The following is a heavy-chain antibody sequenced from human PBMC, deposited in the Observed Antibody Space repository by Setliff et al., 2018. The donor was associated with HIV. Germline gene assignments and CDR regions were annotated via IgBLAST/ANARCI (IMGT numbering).Heavy chain of an antibody. D-gene: IGHD6-19*01. Sequence: SETLSLTCTVSGDSISYFYWSWVRQPPGKGLEWIGYIYYSGSTNYNPSLKSRVTISVDTSRNQFSLKLSSVTAADTAVYYCARDRLYYFDYWGQGTLVTVSS. CDR3: ARDRLYYFDY. CDR1: GDSISYFY. CDR2: IYYSGST. V-gene: IGHV4-59*01. J-gene: IGHJ4*02.